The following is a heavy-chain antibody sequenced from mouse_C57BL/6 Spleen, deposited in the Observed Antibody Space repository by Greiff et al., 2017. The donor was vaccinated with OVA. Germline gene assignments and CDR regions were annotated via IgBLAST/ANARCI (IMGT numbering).Heavy chain of an antibody. Sequence: QVQLKQPGAELVMPGASVKLSCKASGYTFTSYWMHWVKQRPGQGLEWIGKIDPSDSYTNYNQKFKGKSTLTVDKSSSTAYMQLSSLTSEDSAVYYSARAGSSGYVGAMDYWGQGTSVTVSS. CDR3: ARAGSSGYVGAMDY. V-gene: IGHV1-69*01. D-gene: IGHD3-2*02. J-gene: IGHJ4*01. CDR2: IDPSDSYT. CDR1: GYTFTSYW.